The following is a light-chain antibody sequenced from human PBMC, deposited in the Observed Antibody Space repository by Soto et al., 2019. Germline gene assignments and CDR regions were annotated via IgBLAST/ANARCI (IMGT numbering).Light chain of an antibody. V-gene: IGLV2-14*01. Sequence: QSALTQPASVSGXPGQSITISCTGTSSDVGGYNYVSWYQQHPGKAPKFMIYDVSNRPSGVSNRFSGSKSGNTASLTISGLQAEDEADYYCCSYTTSNTRQIVFGTGTRSPS. CDR2: DVS. CDR3: CSYTTSNTRQIV. J-gene: IGLJ1*01. CDR1: SSDVGGYNY.